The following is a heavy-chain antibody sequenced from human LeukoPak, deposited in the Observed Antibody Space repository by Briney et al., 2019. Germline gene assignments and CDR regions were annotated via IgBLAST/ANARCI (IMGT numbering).Heavy chain of an antibody. J-gene: IGHJ4*02. Sequence: GASVKVSCKSSGHTLNNHFIHWVRQAPGQGLEWMGMINPRDGSTRTLQRFQGRLTMTWDTSTSTLYMGLSSLRSEDTATYFCARGADQEFDFWGQGTLVTVSS. V-gene: IGHV1-46*02. CDR2: INPRDGST. CDR3: ARGADQEFDF. CDR1: GHTLNNHF.